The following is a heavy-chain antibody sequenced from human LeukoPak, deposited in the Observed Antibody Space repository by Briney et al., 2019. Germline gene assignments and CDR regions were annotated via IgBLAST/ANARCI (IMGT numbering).Heavy chain of an antibody. Sequence: GGSLRLSCAASGFTFDDYTMHWVRQTAGKGLEWVSLISWDGSGTYYADSVKGRFTISRDNSKNSLYLQMNSLKTEDTALYYCARQAVAGTNYYYYYMDVWGTGTTVTVSS. CDR3: ARQAVAGTNYYYYYMDV. D-gene: IGHD6-19*01. J-gene: IGHJ6*03. CDR1: GFTFDDYT. V-gene: IGHV3-43*01. CDR2: ISWDGSGT.